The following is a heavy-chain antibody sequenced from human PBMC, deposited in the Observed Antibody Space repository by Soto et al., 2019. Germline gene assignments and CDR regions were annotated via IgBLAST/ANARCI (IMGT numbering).Heavy chain of an antibody. Sequence: QLQLQESGPGLVKPSETLSLTCTVSGGSISSSSYYWGWIRQPPGKGLEWIGSIYYSGSTYYNPSLKSRVTISVDTSKNQFSLKLSSVTAADTAVYYCARQGSSWYPTGVQTYYFDYWGQGTLVTVSS. CDR3: ARQGSSWYPTGVQTYYFDY. CDR1: GGSISSSSYY. CDR2: IYYSGST. V-gene: IGHV4-39*01. J-gene: IGHJ4*02. D-gene: IGHD6-13*01.